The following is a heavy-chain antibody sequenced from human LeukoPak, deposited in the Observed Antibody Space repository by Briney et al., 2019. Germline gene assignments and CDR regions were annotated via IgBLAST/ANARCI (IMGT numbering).Heavy chain of an antibody. D-gene: IGHD1-26*01. J-gene: IGHJ4*02. CDR1: GFTFSSYA. Sequence: PGGSLRLSCAASGFTFSSYAMSWVRQAPGKGLEWVSTISSSGGSTYYADSVKGRFTISRDNSKNTLYLQMNSLRAEDTAVYYCAKDKSVRYSGSFTYGDYFDYWGQGTLVTVSS. CDR3: AKDKSVRYSGSFTYGDYFDY. CDR2: ISSSGGST. V-gene: IGHV3-23*01.